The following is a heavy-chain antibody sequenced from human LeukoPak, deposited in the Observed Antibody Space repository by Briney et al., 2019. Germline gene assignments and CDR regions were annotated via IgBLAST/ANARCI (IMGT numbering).Heavy chain of an antibody. CDR1: GFTFGDYA. CDR3: TRGSRPRYCTNGVCPDRY. J-gene: IGHJ4*02. Sequence: GGSLRLSCTASGFTFGDYAMSWVRQAPGKGLEWGGFIRSKAYGGTTEYAASVKGRFTISRDDSKSIAYLQMNSLKTEDTAVYYCTRGSRPRYCTNGVCPDRYCGQGTLVTVSS. D-gene: IGHD2-8*01. CDR2: IRSKAYGGTT. V-gene: IGHV3-49*04.